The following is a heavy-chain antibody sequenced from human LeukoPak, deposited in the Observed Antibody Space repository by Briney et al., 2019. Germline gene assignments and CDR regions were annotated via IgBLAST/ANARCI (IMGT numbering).Heavy chain of an antibody. CDR3: ARWMTTVITPDY. CDR1: GYTFNGYY. V-gene: IGHV1-2*02. D-gene: IGHD4-11*01. J-gene: IGHJ4*02. CDR2: INPNSGGT. Sequence: ASVKVSCKASGYTFNGYYLHWVRQAPGQGLEWMGWINPNSGGTNYAQKFQGRVTMTRDTSISTAYMELSRLRSDDTTVYYCARWMTTVITPDYWGQGTLVTVSS.